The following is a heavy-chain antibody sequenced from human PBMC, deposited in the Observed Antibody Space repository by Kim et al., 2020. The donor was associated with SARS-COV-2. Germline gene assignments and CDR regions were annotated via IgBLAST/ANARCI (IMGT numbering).Heavy chain of an antibody. CDR1: GFVFGNYW. J-gene: IGHJ4*02. Sequence: GGSLRLSCAASGFVFGNYWMTWVRQSPGKGLEFVGNINPDGSVIKYVDSMGGRFTISRDNAKNSLFLQMSSLRGDDTALYYCAREEEYNSFDYVGLGTLVTVSS. V-gene: IGHV3-7*01. D-gene: IGHD1-1*01. CDR3: AREEEYNSFDY. CDR2: INPDGSVI.